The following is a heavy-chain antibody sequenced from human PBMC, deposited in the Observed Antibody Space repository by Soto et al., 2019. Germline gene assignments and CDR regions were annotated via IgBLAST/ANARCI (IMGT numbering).Heavy chain of an antibody. J-gene: IGHJ5*02. CDR3: ASQTRPVQLERGFDP. CDR1: GYTFTSYG. V-gene: IGHV1-18*01. D-gene: IGHD1-1*01. Sequence: QVQLVQSGAEVKKPGASVKVSCKASGYTFTSYGISWVRQAPGQGLEWMGWISAYNGNTNYAQKLQGRVTMTTDTPTSTPYLELSTLRSDDTAVYYCASQTRPVQLERGFDPWGQRTLVTVSS. CDR2: ISAYNGNT.